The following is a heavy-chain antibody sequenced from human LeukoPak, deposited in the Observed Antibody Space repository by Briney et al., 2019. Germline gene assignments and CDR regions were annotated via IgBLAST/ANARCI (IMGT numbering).Heavy chain of an antibody. CDR1: GFTFSSYA. CDR2: ISGSGGST. Sequence: GGSLRLSCAASGFTFSSYAMSWVRQAPGKGLEWVSAISGSGGSTYYADSVKGRFTISRDNSKNTLYLQMNSLGAEDTAVYYCAKDAGGGTGYSSGWYGYDDYWGQGTLVTVPS. CDR3: AKDAGGGTGYSSGWYGYDDY. J-gene: IGHJ4*02. D-gene: IGHD6-19*01. V-gene: IGHV3-23*01.